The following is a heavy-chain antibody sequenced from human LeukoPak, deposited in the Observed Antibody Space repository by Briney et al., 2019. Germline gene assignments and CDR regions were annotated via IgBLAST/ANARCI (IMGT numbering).Heavy chain of an antibody. V-gene: IGHV4-59*08. Sequence: SETQSLTCTVSGGSISSYYWGWIRQSPGKGLEWIGYIYYSGSTNYNPSLKSRVTISVDTSKNQFSLKLSSVTAADTAVYYCAGCDGYSGYDCWFDPWGQGTLVTVSS. CDR2: IYYSGST. J-gene: IGHJ5*02. CDR1: GGSISSYY. CDR3: AGCDGYSGYDCWFDP. D-gene: IGHD5-12*01.